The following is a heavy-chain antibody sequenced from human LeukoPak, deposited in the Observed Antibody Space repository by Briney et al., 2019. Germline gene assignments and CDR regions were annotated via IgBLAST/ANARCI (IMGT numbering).Heavy chain of an antibody. J-gene: IGHJ4*02. CDR3: AKTYYYDSSGYYGLDY. CDR2: ISGSGGST. CDR1: GFTFSSYG. Sequence: PGGSLRLSCAASGFTFSSYGMSWVRQAPGKGLEWVSAISGSGGSTYYADSVKGRFTISRDNSKNTLYLQMNSLRAEDTAVYYCAKTYYYDSSGYYGLDYWGQGTLVTVSS. V-gene: IGHV3-23*01. D-gene: IGHD3-22*01.